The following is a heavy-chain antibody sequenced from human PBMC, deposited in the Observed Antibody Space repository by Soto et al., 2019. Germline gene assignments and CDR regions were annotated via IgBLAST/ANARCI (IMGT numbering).Heavy chain of an antibody. Sequence: GASVKVSCKASGGTFSSYALNWVRQAPGQGLEWMGGIVPIFGAANYAQKFQGRVTITADESTSTAYMELSSLRSEDTALYYCARGGFSSSYRLDYWGQGTLVTVSS. CDR2: IVPIFGAA. CDR1: GGTFSSYA. CDR3: ARGGFSSSYRLDY. D-gene: IGHD6-6*01. J-gene: IGHJ4*02. V-gene: IGHV1-69*13.